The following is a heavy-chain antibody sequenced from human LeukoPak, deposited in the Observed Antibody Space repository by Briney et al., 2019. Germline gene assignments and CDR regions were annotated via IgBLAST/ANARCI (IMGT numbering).Heavy chain of an antibody. J-gene: IGHJ4*02. D-gene: IGHD6-19*01. CDR2: IYYSGST. CDR1: GGSFSGYY. CDR3: ARHASVDGNWPRPLDY. V-gene: IGHV4-34*01. Sequence: SETLSLTCAVYGGSFSGYYWSWIRQPPGKGLEWIGNIYYSGSTYYNPSLKTRVTISVDTSKNQFSLKLTSVTAADTAVYYCARHASVDGNWPRPLDYWGQGSLVTVSS.